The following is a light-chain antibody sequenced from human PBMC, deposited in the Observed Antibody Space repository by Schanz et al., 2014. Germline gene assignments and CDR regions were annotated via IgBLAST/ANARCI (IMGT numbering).Light chain of an antibody. CDR1: SSNIGSNH. V-gene: IGLV1-51*01. Sequence: QSVLTQPPSVSAAPGQKVTISCSGSSSNIGSNHVSWYQQIPGTAPKLLIYDNDKRPSGIPDRFAASKSGTSATLGITGLQTGDEADYYCGAWDTSLDGRVFGGGTKLTVL. CDR3: GAWDTSLDGRV. CDR2: DND. J-gene: IGLJ3*02.